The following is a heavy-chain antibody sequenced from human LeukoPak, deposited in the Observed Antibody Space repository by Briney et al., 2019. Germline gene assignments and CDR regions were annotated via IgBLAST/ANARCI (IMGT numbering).Heavy chain of an antibody. D-gene: IGHD6-6*01. Sequence: ASVKVSCKASGYTFTDYYMHWVRQAPGQGLEWMGWINPHSGGTNYAQKFQGRVTMTRDTSISTVYMEVSRLRSDDTAVYYCARDSSYSSSLYYFEYWGQGTLVTVSS. J-gene: IGHJ4*02. V-gene: IGHV1-2*02. CDR3: ARDSSYSSSLYYFEY. CDR2: INPHSGGT. CDR1: GYTFTDYY.